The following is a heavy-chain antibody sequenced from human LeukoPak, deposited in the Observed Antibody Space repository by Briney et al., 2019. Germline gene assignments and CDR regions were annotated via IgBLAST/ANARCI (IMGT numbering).Heavy chain of an antibody. V-gene: IGHV1-8*01. CDR1: GYIFTSYD. CDR3: ARGVDILTGYTSYFDY. J-gene: IGHJ4*02. Sequence: ASVKVSCKASGYIFTSYDINWVRQATGQGLEWMGWMNPNSGNTGYAQKFQGRVTMTRNTSISTAYMELSSLRSEDTAVYYCARGVDILTGYTSYFDYWGQGTLVTVSS. CDR2: MNPNSGNT. D-gene: IGHD3-9*01.